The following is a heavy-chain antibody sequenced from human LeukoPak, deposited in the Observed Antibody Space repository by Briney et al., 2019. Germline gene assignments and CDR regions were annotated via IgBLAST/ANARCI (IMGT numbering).Heavy chain of an antibody. CDR1: AFTVSSNY. CDR2: IYSGGST. Sequence: GRSLRLSCAASAFTVSSNYMSWVRQPPGKGLEWVSVIYSGGSTFYADSVKGRFTISRDNSKNTLYLQMNSLRADDTAVYYCAKLKGWYGEGYFDYWGQGTVVTVSS. CDR3: AKLKGWYGEGYFDY. D-gene: IGHD3-10*01. V-gene: IGHV3-53*01. J-gene: IGHJ4*02.